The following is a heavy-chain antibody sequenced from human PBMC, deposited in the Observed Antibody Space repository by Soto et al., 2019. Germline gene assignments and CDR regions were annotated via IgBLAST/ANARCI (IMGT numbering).Heavy chain of an antibody. Sequence: SETLSLTCTVSGASITFGGYSWSWVRQTPGKGLEWIGYINHLETTFYNPSFESRLTLSIDRAKNQFSLKLHSMSAADRAVYFCAWGGGSDSFDYWGQGILVTVSS. CDR3: AWGGGSDSFDY. J-gene: IGHJ4*02. CDR2: INHLETT. CDR1: GASITFGGYS. V-gene: IGHV4-30-2*01. D-gene: IGHD1-26*01.